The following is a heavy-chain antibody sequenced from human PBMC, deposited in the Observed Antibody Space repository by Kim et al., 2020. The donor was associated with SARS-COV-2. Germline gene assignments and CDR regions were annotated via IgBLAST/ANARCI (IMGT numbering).Heavy chain of an antibody. CDR3: ATSVRINHYYYYYGMDV. D-gene: IGHD2-8*01. J-gene: IGHJ6*02. CDR2: FDPEDGET. Sequence: ASVKVSCKVSGYTLTELSMHWVRQAPGKGLEWMVGFDPEDGETIYAQKFQGRVTMTEDTSTDTAYMELSSLRSEDTAVYYCATSVRINHYYYYYGMDVWGQGTTVTVSS. V-gene: IGHV1-24*01. CDR1: GYTLTELS.